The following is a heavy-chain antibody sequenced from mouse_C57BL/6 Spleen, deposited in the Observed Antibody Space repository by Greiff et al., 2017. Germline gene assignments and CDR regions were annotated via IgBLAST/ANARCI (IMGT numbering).Heavy chain of an antibody. J-gene: IGHJ1*03. CDR3: ARPLRGPLLDFDV. CDR2: ISSGSSTI. Sequence: EVKVEESGGGLVKPGGSLKLSCAASGFTFSDYGMHWVRQAPEKGLEWVAYISSGSSTIYYADTVKGRFTISRDNAKNTLFLQMTSLRSEDTAMYYCARPLRGPLLDFDVWGTGTTVTVSS. CDR1: GFTFSDYG. V-gene: IGHV5-17*01. D-gene: IGHD1-1*01.